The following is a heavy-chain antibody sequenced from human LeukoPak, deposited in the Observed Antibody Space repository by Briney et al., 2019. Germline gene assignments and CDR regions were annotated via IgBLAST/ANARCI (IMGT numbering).Heavy chain of an antibody. J-gene: IGHJ4*02. V-gene: IGHV1-46*01. CDR2: LSPSGGST. Sequence: ASVKLSCKASGYTFTNYYMHWVRQAPGQGLEWMGILSPSGGSTSYAQKFQGRVTMTRDTSTSTVYMELSSLRSDDTAVYYCAREQLVGTYYFDYWGQGTLVNVSS. CDR1: GYTFTNYY. CDR3: AREQLVGTYYFDY. D-gene: IGHD6-6*01.